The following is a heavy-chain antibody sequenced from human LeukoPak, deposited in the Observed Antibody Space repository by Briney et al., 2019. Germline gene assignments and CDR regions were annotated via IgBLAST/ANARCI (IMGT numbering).Heavy chain of an antibody. V-gene: IGHV3-23*01. CDR1: GFTFSTYA. CDR2: ISHGGGTT. Sequence: GGSLRLSCVASGFTFSTYALNWVRQAPGKGLEWVSFISHGGGTTFYADSVKGRFTISTDNSKSTLYLQMNSLRAEDTAVYYCAKETLPTLPHYFDYWGQGTLVTVS. CDR3: AKETLPTLPHYFDY. J-gene: IGHJ4*02. D-gene: IGHD2/OR15-2a*01.